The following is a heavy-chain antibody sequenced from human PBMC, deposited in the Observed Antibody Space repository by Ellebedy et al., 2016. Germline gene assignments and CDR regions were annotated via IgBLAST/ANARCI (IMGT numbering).Heavy chain of an antibody. CDR3: AREAPSESGRFYGPLDS. J-gene: IGHJ4*02. Sequence: GESLKISCAASGFTFTSYSMNWVRQPPGKGLEWISFISSNSDTIYYADSVQGRFTISRDNAEKSVFLQMNSLRVEDTAIYYCAREAPSESGRFYGPLDSWGQGTLLTVSS. V-gene: IGHV3-48*04. CDR1: GFTFTSYS. CDR2: ISSNSDTI. D-gene: IGHD1-14*01.